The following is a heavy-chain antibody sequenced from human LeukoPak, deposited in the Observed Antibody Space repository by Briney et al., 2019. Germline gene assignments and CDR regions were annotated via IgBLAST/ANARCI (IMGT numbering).Heavy chain of an antibody. D-gene: IGHD6-19*01. CDR2: INHSGST. V-gene: IGHV4-34*01. J-gene: IGHJ4*02. CDR1: GGSFSGYY. Sequence: SETLSLTCAVYGGSFSGYYWSWIRQPPGKGLEWIGEINHSGSTNYNPSLKSRVTISVDTSKNQFSLKLSSVTAADTAVYCCARNIAVAQFDYWGQGTLVTVSS. CDR3: ARNIAVAQFDY.